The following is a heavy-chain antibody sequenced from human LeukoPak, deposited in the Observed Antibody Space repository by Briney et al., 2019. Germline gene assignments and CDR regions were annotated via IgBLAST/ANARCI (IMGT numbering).Heavy chain of an antibody. V-gene: IGHV5-51*01. CDR1: GYRFTSYW. Sequence: GESLKISFHGSGYRFTSYWIGWVRPMPGKGLEWMGIIYPGDSDTRYSPSFQGQVTISADKSISTAYLQWSSLKASDTAMYYCARLTLSSGWLDYWGQGTLVTVSS. J-gene: IGHJ4*02. D-gene: IGHD6-19*01. CDR2: IYPGDSDT. CDR3: ARLTLSSGWLDY.